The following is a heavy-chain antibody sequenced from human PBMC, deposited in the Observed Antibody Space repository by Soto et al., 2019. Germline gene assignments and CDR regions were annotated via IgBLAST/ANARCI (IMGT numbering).Heavy chain of an antibody. J-gene: IGHJ4*02. Sequence: ASVKVSCKASGDTFASYGSSWVRQAPGQGLEWMGWISAYNGNTNYAQKLQGRVTMTTDTSTSTAYMELRSLRSDDTAVYYCARDLRGYSYVRGGDYWGQGTLVTVSS. CDR3: ARDLRGYSYVRGGDY. V-gene: IGHV1-18*01. D-gene: IGHD5-18*01. CDR2: ISAYNGNT. CDR1: GDTFASYG.